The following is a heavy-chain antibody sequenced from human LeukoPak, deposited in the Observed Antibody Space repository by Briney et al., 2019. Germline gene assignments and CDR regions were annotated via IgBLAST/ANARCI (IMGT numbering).Heavy chain of an antibody. CDR1: GFTFSSYA. CDR2: ISGSSDST. CDR3: AKTPRDCSSTSCSRYFGMDV. Sequence: GGSLRLSCAASGFTFSSYALTWVRQAPGKGLEWVSAISGSSDSTLFADSVKGRFTISRDNSKNTLYLQMNSLRAEDTAVYYCAKTPRDCSSTSCSRYFGMDVWGQGTTVTVSS. V-gene: IGHV3-23*01. D-gene: IGHD2-2*01. J-gene: IGHJ6*02.